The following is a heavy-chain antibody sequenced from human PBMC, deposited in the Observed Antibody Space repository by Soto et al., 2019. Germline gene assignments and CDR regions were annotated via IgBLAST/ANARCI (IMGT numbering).Heavy chain of an antibody. D-gene: IGHD3-3*01. CDR3: ARGASYDFWSGYYDDYYYYYMDV. CDR1: GGSFSGYY. Sequence: SETLSLTCAVYGGSFSGYYWSWIRQPPGKGLEWIGEINHSGSTNYNPSLKSRVTISVDTSKNQFSLKLSSVTAADTAVYYCARGASYDFWSGYYDDYYYYYMDVWGKGTTVTVSS. V-gene: IGHV4-34*01. J-gene: IGHJ6*03. CDR2: INHSGST.